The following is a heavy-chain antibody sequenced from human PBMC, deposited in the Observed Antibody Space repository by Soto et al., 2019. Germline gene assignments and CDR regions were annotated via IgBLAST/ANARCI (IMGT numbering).Heavy chain of an antibody. J-gene: IGHJ3*02. CDR1: GFTFSNHG. CDR3: ARDRGDYDILNAFAI. V-gene: IGHV3-33*01. D-gene: IGHD3-9*01. CDR2: IWYDGSNK. Sequence: GGSLRLSCAASGFTFSNHGMHWVRQAPGKGLEWVAIIWYDGSNKYYADSVQGRFTISRDNSENTLYLQMNSLRAEDTAVYYCARDRGDYDILNAFAIWGQGTMVTVSS.